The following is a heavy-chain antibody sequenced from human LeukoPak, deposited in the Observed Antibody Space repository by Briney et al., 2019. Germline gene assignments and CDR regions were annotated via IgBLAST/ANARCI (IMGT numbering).Heavy chain of an antibody. CDR1: GGSIDSTNW. D-gene: IGHD3-16*02. J-gene: IGHJ4*02. CDR2: IHHDGRI. CDR3: ARSHDHLWGNYPDY. V-gene: IGHV4/OR15-8*01. Sequence: SETLSPTCDVSGGSIDSTNWWNWVRQPPGKGLEWIGEIHHDGRINYNPSLKSRVTLSVDKSKNQFSLRLNSVTAADTAMYYCARSHDHLWGNYPDYWGQGTLVTVSS.